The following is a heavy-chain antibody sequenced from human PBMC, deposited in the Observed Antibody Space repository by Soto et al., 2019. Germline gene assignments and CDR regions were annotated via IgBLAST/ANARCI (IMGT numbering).Heavy chain of an antibody. CDR2: INPSGGIT. CDR1: GYTLTSYY. V-gene: IGHV1-46*01. Sequence: ASVKVSFKASGYTLTSYYLHWLRQAPGQGPEWMGIINPSGGITNDAQKFQDRVTMTSDTSTSTVYMELSSLRPEDTAVYYCARGISTTRYYYYYGMDVWGQGTTVTSP. CDR3: ARGISTTRYYYYYGMDV. J-gene: IGHJ6*02. D-gene: IGHD2-2*01.